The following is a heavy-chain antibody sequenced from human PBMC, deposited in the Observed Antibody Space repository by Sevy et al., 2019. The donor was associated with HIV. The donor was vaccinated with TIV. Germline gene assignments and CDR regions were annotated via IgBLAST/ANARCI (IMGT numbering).Heavy chain of an antibody. CDR1: GFTFSNYN. Sequence: GGSLRLSCAASGFTFSNYNMDWVRQAPGKGLEWVSYITFSSNTIYYADPLKGRFTISRDNAKKSLYLQMNSLRAEDTAVYYCARHQLRVSATGFDYWGQGTLVTVSS. CDR2: ITFSSNTI. V-gene: IGHV3-48*01. D-gene: IGHD6-13*01. J-gene: IGHJ4*02. CDR3: ARHQLRVSATGFDY.